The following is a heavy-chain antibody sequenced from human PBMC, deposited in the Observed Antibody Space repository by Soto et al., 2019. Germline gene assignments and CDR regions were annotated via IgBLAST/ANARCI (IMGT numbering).Heavy chain of an antibody. Sequence: ASVKVSCRASGFTFTSSAGQWVRQARGQRLEWIGWIVVGSGNTNYAQKFQERVTITRDMSTSTAYMELSSLRSEDTAVYYCAAAGGVVTADSSGFAYWGQGTLVRVSS. CDR2: IVVGSGNT. V-gene: IGHV1-58*01. J-gene: IGHJ4*02. CDR1: GFTFTSSA. CDR3: AAAGGVVTADSSGFAY. D-gene: IGHD2-21*02.